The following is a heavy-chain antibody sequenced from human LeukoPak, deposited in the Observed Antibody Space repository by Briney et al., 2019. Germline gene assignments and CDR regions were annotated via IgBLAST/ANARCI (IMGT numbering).Heavy chain of an antibody. Sequence: GASVKVSCKASGYTFTGYYMHWVRQAPGQGLEWMGWINPNSGGTNYAQKFQGRVTMTRDTSISTAYMELSRLRSDDTAVYYCAPTRADSSSWYRWFDPWGQGTLVTVSS. CDR1: GYTFTGYY. D-gene: IGHD6-13*01. CDR2: INPNSGGT. J-gene: IGHJ5*02. CDR3: APTRADSSSWYRWFDP. V-gene: IGHV1-2*02.